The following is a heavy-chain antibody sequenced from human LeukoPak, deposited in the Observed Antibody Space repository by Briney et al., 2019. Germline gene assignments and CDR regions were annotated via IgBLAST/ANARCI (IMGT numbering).Heavy chain of an antibody. Sequence: GGSLRLSCAASGFTFSSYAMSWVRQAPGKGLEWVSAISGSGGSTYYADSVKGRFTISRDNSKNTLYLQMNSLRAEDAAVYYCAKPYSSWYSYFDYWGQGTLVTVSS. CDR2: ISGSGGST. D-gene: IGHD6-13*01. V-gene: IGHV3-23*01. CDR3: AKPYSSWYSYFDY. J-gene: IGHJ4*02. CDR1: GFTFSSYA.